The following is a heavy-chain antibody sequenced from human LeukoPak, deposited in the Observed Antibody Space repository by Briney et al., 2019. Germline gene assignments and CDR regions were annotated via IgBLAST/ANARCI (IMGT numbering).Heavy chain of an antibody. D-gene: IGHD4-17*01. V-gene: IGHV3-21*01. CDR3: AREVTTPSPGAFDI. CDR1: GFTFSSYS. J-gene: IGHJ3*02. Sequence: GGSLRLSCAASGFTFSSYSMNWVLQAPGKGLEWVSSISSSSSYIYYADSVKGRFTISRDNAKNSLYLQMNSLRAEDTAVYYCAREVTTPSPGAFDIWGQGTMVTVSS. CDR2: ISSSSSYI.